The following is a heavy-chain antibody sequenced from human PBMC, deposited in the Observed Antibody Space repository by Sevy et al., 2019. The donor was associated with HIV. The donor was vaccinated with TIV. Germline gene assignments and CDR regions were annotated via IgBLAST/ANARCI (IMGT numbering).Heavy chain of an antibody. CDR1: GFTFSSYG. D-gene: IGHD2-15*01. Sequence: GGSLRLSCAASGFTFSSYGMHWVRQAPGKGLQWVSAISGSAGSTYYADFVKGRFTISRDNSKKTLYMQMNSLRAEDTAVYYCAKGDRTFYGLDVWGQGTTVTVSS. J-gene: IGHJ6*02. CDR2: ISGSAGST. V-gene: IGHV3-23*01. CDR3: AKGDRTFYGLDV.